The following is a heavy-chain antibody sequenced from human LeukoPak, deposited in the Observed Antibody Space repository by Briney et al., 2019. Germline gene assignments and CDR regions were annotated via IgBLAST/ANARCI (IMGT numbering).Heavy chain of an antibody. CDR3: ARDHRQYYDFWSGYYSGYNWFDP. V-gene: IGHV4-4*07. Sequence: SETLSLTCTVSGGSISSYYWSWIRQPAGKGLEWIGRIYTGGSTNYNPSLKSRVTMSVDTSKNQFSLKLSSVTAADTAVYYCARDHRQYYDFWSGYYSGYNWFDPWGQGTLVTVSS. CDR2: IYTGGST. J-gene: IGHJ5*02. D-gene: IGHD3-3*01. CDR1: GGSISSYY.